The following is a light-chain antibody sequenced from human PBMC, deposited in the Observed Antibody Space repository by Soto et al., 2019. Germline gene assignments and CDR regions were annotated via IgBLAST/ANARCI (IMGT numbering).Light chain of an antibody. Sequence: SGLTQPPSASLAPGQRVTFFFYGSKCDIASNYVFWYQQLPGIAPKLLIDRNTQQPAEVPDRFSGFKSGTTASLPSSRLRSEDEADDCCTCWHASRNGHVLGTGTKV. J-gene: IGLJ1*01. CDR2: RNT. CDR3: TCWHASRNGHV. V-gene: IGLV1-47*01. CDR1: KCDIASNY.